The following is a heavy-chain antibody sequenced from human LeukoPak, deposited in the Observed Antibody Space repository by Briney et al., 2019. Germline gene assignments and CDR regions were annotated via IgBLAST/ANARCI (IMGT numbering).Heavy chain of an antibody. D-gene: IGHD2-21*01. CDR1: GGSISSYY. CDR3: ARVGGDYYGMDV. V-gene: IGHV4-59*01. CDR2: IYYSGST. Sequence: SETLSLTCTVSGGSISSYYWSWIRQPPGKELEWIGYIYYSGSTNYNPSLKSRVTISVDTSKNQFSLKLSSVTAADTAVYYCARVGGDYYGMDVWGQGTTVTVSS. J-gene: IGHJ6*02.